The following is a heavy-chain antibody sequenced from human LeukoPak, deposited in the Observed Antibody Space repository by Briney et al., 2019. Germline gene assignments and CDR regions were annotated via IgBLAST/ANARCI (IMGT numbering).Heavy chain of an antibody. CDR1: GGSISSYY. J-gene: IGHJ3*02. Sequence: PSETLSLTCTVSGGSISSYYWSWIRQPPGKGLEWIGYIYYSGSTNYNPSLKSRVTISVDTSKNQFSLKLSSVTAADTAVYYCARDLLSDYGDYSDAFDIWGQRTMVTVSS. CDR2: IYYSGST. D-gene: IGHD4-17*01. CDR3: ARDLLSDYGDYSDAFDI. V-gene: IGHV4-59*01.